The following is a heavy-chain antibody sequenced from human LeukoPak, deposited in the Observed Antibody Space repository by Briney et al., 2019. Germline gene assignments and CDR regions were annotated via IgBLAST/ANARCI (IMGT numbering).Heavy chain of an antibody. CDR3: ARLSIEKYGMDV. D-gene: IGHD3-16*02. J-gene: IGHJ6*02. V-gene: IGHV4-59*08. Sequence: SETLSLTCTVSGGSISGYYWSWIRQPPGKGLEWIGYIYYSGSTNYNPSLESRVTISVDTSKNQFSLKLTSVTAADTAMYYCARLSIEKYGMDVWGQGTTVTVSS. CDR2: IYYSGST. CDR1: GGSISGYY.